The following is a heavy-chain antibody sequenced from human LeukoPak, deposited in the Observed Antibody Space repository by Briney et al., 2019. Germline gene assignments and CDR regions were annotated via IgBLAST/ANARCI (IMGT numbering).Heavy chain of an antibody. CDR3: AKDRKQWLVDAFDI. Sequence: PGGSLRLSCAASGFTFSSYGMHWARQAPGKGLEWVAFIRYDGSNEYYADSVKGRFTISRDNSKNTLYLQMNSLRAEDTAVYYCAKDRKQWLVDAFDIWGQGTMVTVSS. CDR2: IRYDGSNE. V-gene: IGHV3-30*02. J-gene: IGHJ3*02. D-gene: IGHD6-19*01. CDR1: GFTFSSYG.